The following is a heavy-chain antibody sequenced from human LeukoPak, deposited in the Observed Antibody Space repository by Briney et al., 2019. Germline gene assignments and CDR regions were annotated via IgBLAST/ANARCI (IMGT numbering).Heavy chain of an antibody. Sequence: SETLSLTCTVSGYSISSGYYWGWIRQPPGKGLEWIGSIYHSGSTYYNPSLKSRVTISVDTSKNQFSLKLSSVTAADTAVYYCARAVCSSTSPTCDYFDYWGQGTLVTASS. V-gene: IGHV4-38-2*02. CDR2: IYHSGST. D-gene: IGHD2-2*01. CDR3: ARAVCSSTSPTCDYFDY. CDR1: GYSISSGYY. J-gene: IGHJ4*02.